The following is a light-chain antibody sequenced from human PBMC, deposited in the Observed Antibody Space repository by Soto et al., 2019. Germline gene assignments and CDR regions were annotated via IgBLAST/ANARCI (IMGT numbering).Light chain of an antibody. CDR1: SSDVGGYNC. CDR2: EVS. V-gene: IGLV2-14*01. Sequence: QSALTQPASVSGSPGQSITISCTGTSSDVGGYNCVSWYQQHPGKAPKVMIYEVSNRPSGVSNRFSGAKSGNTASLTISGLQAEDEAAYYCSTYTSSSTLSFGTGTKLTVL. J-gene: IGLJ1*01. CDR3: STYTSSSTLS.